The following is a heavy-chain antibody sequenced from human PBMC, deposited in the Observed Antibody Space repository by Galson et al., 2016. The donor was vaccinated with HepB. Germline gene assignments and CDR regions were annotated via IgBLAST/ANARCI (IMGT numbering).Heavy chain of an antibody. CDR2: ISYSGTT. CDR1: GGSISSSSYY. CDR3: ARRRVTGTSGSADY. Sequence: SETLSLTCTVSGGSISSSSYYWGWFRQPPGKGLEWIGHISYSGTTYYNPSLKSRVTISVDTSKNQFSLNLSSVTAADTAVYYCARRRVTGTSGSADYWGQGTLVTVSS. J-gene: IGHJ4*02. D-gene: IGHD1-7*01. V-gene: IGHV4-39*01.